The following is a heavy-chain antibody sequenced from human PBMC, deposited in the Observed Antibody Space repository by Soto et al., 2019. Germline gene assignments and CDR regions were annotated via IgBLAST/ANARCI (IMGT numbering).Heavy chain of an antibody. CDR2: ISSSSSYI. J-gene: IGHJ6*02. V-gene: IGHV3-21*01. D-gene: IGHD1-1*01. CDR1: GFTFSSYS. Sequence: PGGSLRLSCAASGFTFSSYSMNWVRQAPGKGLEWVSSISSSSSYIYYADSVKGRFTISRDNAKNSLYLQMNSLRAEDTAVYYCARDGHGWELEQRYYYYGMDVWGQGTTVTVSS. CDR3: ARDGHGWELEQRYYYYGMDV.